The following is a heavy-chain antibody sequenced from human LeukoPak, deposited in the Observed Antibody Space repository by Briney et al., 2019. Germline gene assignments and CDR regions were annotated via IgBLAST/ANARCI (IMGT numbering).Heavy chain of an antibody. V-gene: IGHV1-2*06. CDR3: ARDNFSSSWYYFDY. J-gene: IGHJ4*02. CDR1: GYTFTGYY. D-gene: IGHD6-13*01. Sequence: ASVKVSCKASGYTFTGYYMHWVRQAPGQGLEWMGRINPNSGGTNYAQKFQGRVTMTRDTSISTACMELSRLRSDDTAVYYCARDNFSSSWYYFDYWGQGTLVTVSS. CDR2: INPNSGGT.